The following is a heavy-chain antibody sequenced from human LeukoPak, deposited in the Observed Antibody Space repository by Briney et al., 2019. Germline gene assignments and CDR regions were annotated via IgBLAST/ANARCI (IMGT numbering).Heavy chain of an antibody. CDR1: GFTVSSNY. CDR3: ASGSFGGVIVNW. CDR2: IYSGGST. D-gene: IGHD3-16*02. V-gene: IGHV3-53*01. Sequence: GGSLRLSCAAPGFTVSSNYMSWVRQAPGKGLEWVSVIYSGGSTYYADSVKGRFTISRDNSKNTLYLQMNSLRAEDTAVYYCASGSFGGVIVNWWGQGTLVTVSS. J-gene: IGHJ4*02.